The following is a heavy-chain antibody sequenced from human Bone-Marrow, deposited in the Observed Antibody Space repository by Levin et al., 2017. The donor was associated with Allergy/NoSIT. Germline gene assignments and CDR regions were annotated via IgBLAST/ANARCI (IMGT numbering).Heavy chain of an antibody. CDR1: GFTFSSYA. V-gene: IGHV3-30*04. D-gene: IGHD3-22*01. Sequence: GGSLRLSCAASGFTFSSYAMHWVRQAPGKGLEWVAVISYDGSNKYYADSVKGRFTISRDNSKNTLYLQMNSLRAEDTAVYYCARSSGYYYDGYFDYWGQGTLVTVSS. CDR3: ARSSGYYYDGYFDY. CDR2: ISYDGSNK. J-gene: IGHJ4*02.